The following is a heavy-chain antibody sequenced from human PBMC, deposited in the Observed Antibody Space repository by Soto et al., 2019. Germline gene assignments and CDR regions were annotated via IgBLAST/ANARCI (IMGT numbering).Heavy chain of an antibody. D-gene: IGHD5-18*01. J-gene: IGHJ6*02. V-gene: IGHV1-18*01. CDR3: ARDPGFGFGYSYAFAMDV. CDR2: ISGYNGNT. CDR1: GYTFSNYG. Sequence: QVQLVQSGAEVKKPGASVKVYCKASGYTFSNYGISWVRQGTGQGLEWMGWISGYNGNTHYEEKVQDRIKMTTDTSTSTTYLELRSLRSDDTAVYFCARDPGFGFGYSYAFAMDVWGQGTTVTVSS.